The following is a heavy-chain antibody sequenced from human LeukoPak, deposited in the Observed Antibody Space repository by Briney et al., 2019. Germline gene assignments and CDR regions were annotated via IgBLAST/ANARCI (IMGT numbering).Heavy chain of an antibody. V-gene: IGHV3-7*01. J-gene: IGHJ4*02. CDR2: IKQDGSEK. Sequence: GGSLGLSCAASGFTLSSHWMSWVRQAPGKGLEWVANIKQDGSEKYYVDSVKGRFTISRDNAKNSLYLQMNSLRAEDTAVYYCAREDYYGSGAPYFDYWGQGTLVTVSS. CDR1: GFTLSSHW. D-gene: IGHD3-10*01. CDR3: AREDYYGSGAPYFDY.